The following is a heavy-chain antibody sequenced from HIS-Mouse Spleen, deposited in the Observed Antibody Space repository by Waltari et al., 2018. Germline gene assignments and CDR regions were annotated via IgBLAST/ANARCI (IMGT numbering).Heavy chain of an antibody. J-gene: IGHJ3*02. Sequence: EVQLVESGGGLVQPGGSLRLSCAASGFTFSSYWMSWVRQGPGKGIEWVAKIKQDGSEKYYVDSGKGRFTISRDNAKNSLYLQMNSLRAEDTAVYYCAGRDVDAFDIWGQGTMVTVSS. V-gene: IGHV3-7*01. CDR2: IKQDGSEK. CDR3: AGRDVDAFDI. CDR1: GFTFSSYW.